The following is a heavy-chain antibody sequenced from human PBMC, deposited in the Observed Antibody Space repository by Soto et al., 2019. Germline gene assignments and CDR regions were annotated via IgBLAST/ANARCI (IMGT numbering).Heavy chain of an antibody. D-gene: IGHD1-7*01. V-gene: IGHV1-3*01. CDR3: ARSYNWNYVFDY. CDR1: GYTFTSYA. J-gene: IGHJ4*02. Sequence: QVQLVQSGAEVKKPGASVKVFCKASGYTFTSYAMHWVRQAPGQRLEWMGWINAGNGNTKYSQKFQGRVTITRDTSASTAYMELSSLRSEDTAVYYCARSYNWNYVFDYWGQGTLVTVSS. CDR2: INAGNGNT.